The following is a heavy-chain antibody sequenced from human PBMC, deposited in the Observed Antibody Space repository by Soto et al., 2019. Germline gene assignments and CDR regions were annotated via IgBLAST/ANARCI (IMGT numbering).Heavy chain of an antibody. V-gene: IGHV1-69*13. J-gene: IGHJ4*02. Sequence: SVKVSCKASGGTFSSYAISWVRQAPGQGLEWMGGIIPIFGTANYAQKFQGRVTITADESTSTAYMELSSLRSEDTAVYYCARDTNGTSGEQYFDYWGQGTLVTVSS. CDR1: GGTFSSYA. CDR3: ARDTNGTSGEQYFDY. CDR2: IIPIFGTA. D-gene: IGHD1-1*01.